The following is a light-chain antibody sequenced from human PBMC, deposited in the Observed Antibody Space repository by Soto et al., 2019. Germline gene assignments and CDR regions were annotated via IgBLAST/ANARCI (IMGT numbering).Light chain of an antibody. J-gene: IGLJ1*01. Sequence: QSALTQPASVSGSPGQSITISCTGTSSDVGDYNYVSWYQQHPGKAPKLMIYDVSNRPSGVSNRFSGSKSGSAASLTISGLQAEDAADYYCSSYRSRTTRVFGTGTKLTVL. CDR3: SSYRSRTTRV. V-gene: IGLV2-14*01. CDR1: SSDVGDYNY. CDR2: DVS.